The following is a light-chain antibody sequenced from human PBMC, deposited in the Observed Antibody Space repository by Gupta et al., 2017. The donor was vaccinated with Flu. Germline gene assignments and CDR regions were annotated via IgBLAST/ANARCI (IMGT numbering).Light chain of an antibody. V-gene: IGKV3-15*01. J-gene: IGKJ1*01. Sequence: EIMMTQSPATLSVSPGERATLSCRASQSVGSDLAWYQQKPGQAPRLLIHRAATRVTGIPARFSGSGAGSEFTLTISSLQSEDCAVYYCQQYNYWRTFGPGTKVEL. CDR1: QSVGSD. CDR2: RAA. CDR3: QQYNYWRT.